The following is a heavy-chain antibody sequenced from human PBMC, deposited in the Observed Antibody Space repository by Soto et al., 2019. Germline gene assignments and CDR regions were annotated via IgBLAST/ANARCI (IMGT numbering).Heavy chain of an antibody. CDR1: GFTFSSYG. CDR2: ISYDGSNK. J-gene: IGHJ6*02. V-gene: IGHV3-30*18. Sequence: LRLSCAASGFTFSSYGMHWVRQAPGKGLEWVAVISYDGSNKYYADSVKGRFTISRDNSKNTLYLQMNSLRAEDTAVYYCAKSIAVAGTDAYYYGMDVWGQGTTVTVSS. CDR3: AKSIAVAGTDAYYYGMDV. D-gene: IGHD6-19*01.